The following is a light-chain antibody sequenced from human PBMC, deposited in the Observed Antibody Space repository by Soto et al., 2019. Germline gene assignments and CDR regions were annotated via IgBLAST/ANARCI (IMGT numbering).Light chain of an antibody. CDR2: GAS. J-gene: IGKJ3*01. CDR3: QHYGGSPGA. Sequence: EVVLTQSPGTLSLSPGERAALSCGASESVSSSNLAWYQQRPGQPPTLLIDGASSRATGIPDRFSGSGSRTNFTLTISRLEPEDFAVYYCQHYGGSPGAFGPGTKVDIK. CDR1: ESVSSSN. V-gene: IGKV3-20*01.